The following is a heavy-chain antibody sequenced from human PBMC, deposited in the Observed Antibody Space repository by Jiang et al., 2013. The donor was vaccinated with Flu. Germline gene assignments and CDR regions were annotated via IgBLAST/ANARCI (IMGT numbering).Heavy chain of an antibody. J-gene: IGHJ4*02. V-gene: IGHV3-11*06. CDR3: ARGSWAITMVRGVIDY. CDR2: ISSSSSYT. D-gene: IGHD3-10*01. CDR1: GFTFSDYY. Sequence: VQLVESGGGLVKPGGSLRLSCAASGFTFSDYYMSWIRQAPGKGLEWVSYISSSSSYTNYADSVKGRFTISRDNAKNSLYLQMNSLRAEDTAVYYCARGSWAITMVRGVIDYVGPGNPGHRLL.